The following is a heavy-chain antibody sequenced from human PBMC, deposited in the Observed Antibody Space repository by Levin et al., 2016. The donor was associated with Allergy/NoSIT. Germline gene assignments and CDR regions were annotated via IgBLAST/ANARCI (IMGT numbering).Heavy chain of an antibody. CDR3: AGSLGMVRGVMGYDMNV. Sequence: LSLTCAASGFTFSSYGMNWVRQAPGKGLEWVSSISSSSRYIYYADSMKGRFTISRDNAKDSLYLQMDSLRAEDTAVYYCAGSLGMVRGVMGYDMNVWGQGTTVTVSS. D-gene: IGHD3-10*01. J-gene: IGHJ6*02. V-gene: IGHV3-21*01. CDR1: GFTFSSYG. CDR2: ISSSSRYI.